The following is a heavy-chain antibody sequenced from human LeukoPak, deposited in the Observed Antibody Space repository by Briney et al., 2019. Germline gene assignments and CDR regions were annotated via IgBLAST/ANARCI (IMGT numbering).Heavy chain of an antibody. D-gene: IGHD4-17*01. CDR1: GVSISSYY. CDR3: ATVGFTTVNQEFDL. Sequence: PSETLSLNCTVSGVSISSYYWSWIRQPPGKGLEWIGNIYYSGSTNYNPSLKSRVTISVDTIKNQFPLKLSAVTTADTAVYYCATVGFTTVNQEFDLWGRGTLVTVSS. V-gene: IGHV4-59*01. J-gene: IGHJ2*01. CDR2: IYYSGST.